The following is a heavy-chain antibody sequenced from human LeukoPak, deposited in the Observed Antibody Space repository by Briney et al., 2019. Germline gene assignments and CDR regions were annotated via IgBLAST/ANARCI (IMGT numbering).Heavy chain of an antibody. V-gene: IGHV3-30*03. CDR2: ISYDGSNK. D-gene: IGHD6-13*01. CDR1: GFTFSNYG. Sequence: GGSLRLSCAASGFTFSNYGMHWVRQAPGKGLEWVAVISYDGSNKYYADSVKGRFTISRDNSKNTLYLQMNSLRAEDTAMYYCAREGSSSSWYDYWGQGTLVTVSS. J-gene: IGHJ4*02. CDR3: AREGSSSSWYDY.